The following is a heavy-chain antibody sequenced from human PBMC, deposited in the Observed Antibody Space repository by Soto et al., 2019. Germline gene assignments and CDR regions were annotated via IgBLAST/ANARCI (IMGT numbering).Heavy chain of an antibody. CDR1: GFTFSSYT. CDR2: ISSSSSYI. V-gene: IGHV3-21*01. J-gene: IGHJ5*02. D-gene: IGHD6-19*01. Sequence: GSLRLSCAASGFTFSSYTMNWVRQAPGKGLEWVSSISSSSSYIYYADSVKGRFTISRDNAKNSLYLQMNGLRAEDTAVYYCARDLEVAVAGAWGQGTLV. CDR3: ARDLEVAVAGA.